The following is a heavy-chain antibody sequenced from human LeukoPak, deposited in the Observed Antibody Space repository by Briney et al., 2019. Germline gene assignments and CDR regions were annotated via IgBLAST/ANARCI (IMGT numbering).Heavy chain of an antibody. CDR1: GFTFSSYA. D-gene: IGHD6-13*01. J-gene: IGHJ5*02. CDR2: ISGSGGST. CDR3: AKVLGSSSWFHAYNWFDP. Sequence: PGGSLRLSCAASGFTFSSYAMSWVRQAPGKGLEWVSAISGSGGSTYYADSVEGRFTISRDNSKNTLYLQMNSLRAEDTAVYYCAKVLGSSSWFHAYNWFDPWGQGTLVTVSS. V-gene: IGHV3-23*01.